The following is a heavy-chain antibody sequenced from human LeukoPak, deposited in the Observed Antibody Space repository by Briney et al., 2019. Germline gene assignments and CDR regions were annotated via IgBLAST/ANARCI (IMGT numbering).Heavy chain of an antibody. CDR1: GFSFSTCA. CDR3: ARASGTGSYILDY. Sequence: PGGSLRLSCVASGFSFSTCAIHWVRQAPGKGLEWVAIIWSDGTNEKYANSVKGRFTISRDNFENTVYLQMNSLRAEDMAVYYCARASGTGSYILDYWGQGTLLTVSP. J-gene: IGHJ4*02. D-gene: IGHD1-26*01. CDR2: IWSDGTNE. V-gene: IGHV3-33*01.